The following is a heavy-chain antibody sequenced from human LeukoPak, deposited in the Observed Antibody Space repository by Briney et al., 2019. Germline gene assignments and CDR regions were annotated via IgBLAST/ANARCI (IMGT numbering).Heavy chain of an antibody. D-gene: IGHD6-13*01. V-gene: IGHV3-11*01. CDR2: ITNSGYTM. Sequence: GGSLRLSCAAAGFTFDDYFMGWVRQAPGKGLEWVSYITNSGYTMYYADSVRGRFTISKDNAKNSLYLHMSGLRAEDTAVYYCARSRARIAAAVYYSYYWGQGTLVTVSS. CDR3: ARSRARIAAAVYYSYY. CDR1: GFTFDDYF. J-gene: IGHJ4*02.